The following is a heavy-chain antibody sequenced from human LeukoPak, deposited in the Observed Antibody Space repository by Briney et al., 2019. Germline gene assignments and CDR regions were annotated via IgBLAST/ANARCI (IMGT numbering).Heavy chain of an antibody. CDR1: GYTFTDYY. J-gene: IGHJ4*02. Sequence: ASVKVSFKASGYTFTDYYIHWVRQAPGQGLEWMGWINPNSGDTNYAQKLQGRVTITRDTSISTAFMELSRLTSDDAAVYYCARVVGGGVIWPYWGQGTLVTVSS. CDR3: ARVVGGGVIWPY. D-gene: IGHD3-16*01. V-gene: IGHV1-2*02. CDR2: INPNSGDT.